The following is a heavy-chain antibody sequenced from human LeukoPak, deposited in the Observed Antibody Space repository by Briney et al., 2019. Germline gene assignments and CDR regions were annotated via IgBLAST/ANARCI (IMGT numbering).Heavy chain of an antibody. Sequence: GGSLRLSCAASGCTFSSYGMHWVRQAPGKGLEWVAVIWYDGSNKYYADSVKGRFTISRDNSKNTLYLQMNSLRAEDTAVYYCAKGLGYGSGSYYNGGVVDYWGQGTLVTVSS. CDR2: IWYDGSNK. CDR1: GCTFSSYG. V-gene: IGHV3-33*06. J-gene: IGHJ4*02. CDR3: AKGLGYGSGSYYNGGVVDY. D-gene: IGHD3-10*01.